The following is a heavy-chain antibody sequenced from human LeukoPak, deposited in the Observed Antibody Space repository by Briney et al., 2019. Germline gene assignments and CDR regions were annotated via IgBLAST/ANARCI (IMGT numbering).Heavy chain of an antibody. CDR3: ARALRIAVAPVDY. Sequence: SETLSLTCAVYGGSFSGYYWSWIRQPPGKWLEWIGELNHSGSTNYNPSLKSRVTISVDTSKNQFSLKLRSVTAADTAVYYCARALRIAVAPVDYWGQGTLVTVSS. V-gene: IGHV4-34*01. CDR1: GGSFSGYY. CDR2: LNHSGST. J-gene: IGHJ4*02. D-gene: IGHD6-19*01.